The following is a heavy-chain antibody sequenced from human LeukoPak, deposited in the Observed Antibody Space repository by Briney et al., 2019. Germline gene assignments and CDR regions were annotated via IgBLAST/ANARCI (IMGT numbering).Heavy chain of an antibody. CDR2: MNPNSGNT. V-gene: IGHV1-8*03. CDR1: GGTFSSYA. J-gene: IGHJ6*03. CDR3: ARENWAYCGGDCYYYYYYMDV. D-gene: IGHD2-21*01. Sequence: GASVKVSCKASGGTFSSYAISWVRQATGQGLEWMGWMNPNSGNTGYAQKFQGRVTITRNTSISTAYMELSSLRSEDTAVYYCARENWAYCGGDCYYYYYYMDVWGKGTTVTVSS.